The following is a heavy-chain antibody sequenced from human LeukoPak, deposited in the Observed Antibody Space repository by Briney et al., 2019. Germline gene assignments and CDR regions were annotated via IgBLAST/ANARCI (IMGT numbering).Heavy chain of an antibody. D-gene: IGHD2-15*01. J-gene: IGHJ4*02. CDR3: ARSLVTAASEY. CDR2: ISAYYGNT. CDR1: GYTFTSDG. V-gene: IGHV1-18*01. Sequence: WASVKVSRTASGYTFTSDGISRVRQAPGQGLEWMGWISAYYGNTNYAQKFQGRVTMTTDTATRTAYMELWSLRTDDTAVYYCARSLVTAASEYWGQGTLVTVSS.